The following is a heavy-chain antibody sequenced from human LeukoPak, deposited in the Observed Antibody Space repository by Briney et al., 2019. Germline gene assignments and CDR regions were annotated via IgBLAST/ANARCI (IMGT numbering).Heavy chain of an antibody. J-gene: IGHJ4*02. D-gene: IGHD3-16*01. V-gene: IGHV3-7*01. Sequence: GGSLRLSCAASGFTFSGAATHWVRQTPGVGLEWVADIKEDGSESFYVDSVKGRFTISRDNSKNSLDLQMNRLRGDDTALYFCVRDSRPGGAIGLYHNLDLWGPRTLVTVSS. CDR3: VRDSRPGGAIGLYHNLDL. CDR1: GFTFSGAA. CDR2: IKEDGSES.